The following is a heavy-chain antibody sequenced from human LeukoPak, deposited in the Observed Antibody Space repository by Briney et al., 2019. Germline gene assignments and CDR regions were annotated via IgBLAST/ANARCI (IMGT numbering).Heavy chain of an antibody. J-gene: IGHJ4*02. Sequence: GESLKVSCKGSGYSFTTYWIAWVRQMPGKGLEWMGIIYPADSDTRYSPSFQGQVTISADKSINTAYLQWTSLKASDTAMYYCARRKGDGYNSPFDYWGQGTLVTVSS. CDR1: GYSFTTYW. D-gene: IGHD5-24*01. CDR2: IYPADSDT. V-gene: IGHV5-51*01. CDR3: ARRKGDGYNSPFDY.